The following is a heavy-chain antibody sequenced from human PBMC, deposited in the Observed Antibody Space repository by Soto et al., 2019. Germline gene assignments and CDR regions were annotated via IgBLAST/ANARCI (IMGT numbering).Heavy chain of an antibody. Sequence: QVQLVQSGAEVKKPGSSVKVSCKASGGTFSSYAISWVRQAPGQGLEWMGGIIPIFGTANYAQKFQGRITITADESTRTASMGMISLRSEVAALFYCASGGVGMATMGWGQGTLVTVSS. CDR2: IIPIFGTA. V-gene: IGHV1-69*01. D-gene: IGHD3-16*01. CDR1: GGTFSSYA. CDR3: ASGGVGMATMG. J-gene: IGHJ4*02.